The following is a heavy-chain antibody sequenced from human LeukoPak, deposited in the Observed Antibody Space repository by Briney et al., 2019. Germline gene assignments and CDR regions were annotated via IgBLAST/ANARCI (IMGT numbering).Heavy chain of an antibody. CDR2: IDHSGST. J-gene: IGHJ6*03. Sequence: SETLSLTCTVSGGSFGRYFWTWIRQTPGKGLEWIGYIDHSGSTNYSPSLQSRVTISIDTSKNQFSLKLNSVTAADTAVYYCAREYFSANYFFYYMDVWGTGTTVTVSS. V-gene: IGHV4-59*01. CDR1: GGSFGRYF. CDR3: AREYFSANYFFYYMDV. D-gene: IGHD3-3*01.